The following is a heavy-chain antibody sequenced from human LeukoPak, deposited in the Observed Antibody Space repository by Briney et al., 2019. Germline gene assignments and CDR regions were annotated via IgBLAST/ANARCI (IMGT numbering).Heavy chain of an antibody. V-gene: IGHV3-49*04. D-gene: IGHD2-2*02. CDR3: TVFYDPQLLYKSLLGPFSYYFDY. CDR2: IRSKAYGGTT. CDR1: GFTFNTYW. Sequence: GGSLRLSCAASGFTFNTYWMNWVRQAPGKGLEWVGFIRSKAYGGTTEYAASVKGRFTISRDDSKSIAYLQMNSLKTEDTAVYYCTVFYDPQLLYKSLLGPFSYYFDYWGQGTLVTVSS. J-gene: IGHJ4*02.